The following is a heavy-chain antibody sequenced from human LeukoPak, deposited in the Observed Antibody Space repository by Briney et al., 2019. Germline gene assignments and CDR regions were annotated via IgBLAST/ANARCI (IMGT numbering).Heavy chain of an antibody. D-gene: IGHD3-10*01. V-gene: IGHV1-18*01. CDR2: ISAYNGNT. CDR3: ARVAYYYGSGSYYDFDY. CDR1: GYTFTSYG. J-gene: IGHJ4*02. Sequence: GASVKVSCKASGYTFTSYGISWVRQAPGQGLEWMGWISAYNGNTNYAQKLQGRVTMTTDTSTSTAYMELRSLRSDDTAVYYCARVAYYYGSGSYYDFDYWGQGTLVTVSS.